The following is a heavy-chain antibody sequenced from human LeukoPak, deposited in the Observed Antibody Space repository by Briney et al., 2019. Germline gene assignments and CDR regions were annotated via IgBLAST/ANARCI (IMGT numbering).Heavy chain of an antibody. CDR2: FTGGDGRT. Sequence: GGSLRLSCAVSGFTFDNYAMSWVRQAPGKGLEWVSSFTGGDGRTHYADSMKGRLTISRDISKNTVYLQMNSLRVEDTAVYYCAKAVNGDYFNWFDPWGQGTLVTVSS. V-gene: IGHV3-23*01. CDR3: AKAVNGDYFNWFDP. D-gene: IGHD4-17*01. CDR1: GFTFDNYA. J-gene: IGHJ5*02.